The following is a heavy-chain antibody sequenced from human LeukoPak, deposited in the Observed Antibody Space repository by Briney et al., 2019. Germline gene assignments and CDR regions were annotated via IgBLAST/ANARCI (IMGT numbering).Heavy chain of an antibody. V-gene: IGHV3-53*01. Sequence: GGSLRLSCAASGFTVSSNYMSWVRQAPGKGLEWVSVIYSGGSTYYADSVKGRFTISRDNSKNTLYLQMNSLRAEDTAVYYCAREFGTVTTHAFDIWGQGTMVTVSS. J-gene: IGHJ3*02. CDR3: AREFGTVTTHAFDI. CDR2: IYSGGST. D-gene: IGHD4-17*01. CDR1: GFTVSSNY.